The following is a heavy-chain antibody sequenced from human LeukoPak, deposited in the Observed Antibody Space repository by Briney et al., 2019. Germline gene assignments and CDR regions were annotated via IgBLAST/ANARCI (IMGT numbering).Heavy chain of an antibody. D-gene: IGHD4-17*01. J-gene: IGHJ4*02. CDR1: GYTLTELS. CDR2: FDPEDGET. Sequence: ASVKVSCKVSGYTLTELSMHWVRQAPGKGLEWMGGFDPEDGETIYAQKFQGRVTMTEDTSTDTAYMELSSLRSEDTAVYYCATDGTTVTSYYFDYWGQGTLVTVSS. CDR3: ATDGTTVTSYYFDY. V-gene: IGHV1-24*01.